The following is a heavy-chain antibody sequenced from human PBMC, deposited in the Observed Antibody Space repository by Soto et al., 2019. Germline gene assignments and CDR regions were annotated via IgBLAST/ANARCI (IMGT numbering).Heavy chain of an antibody. Sequence: GGSLRLSCAASGFTFSSYSMNWVRQAPGKGLEWVSSISSSSSYIYYADSVKGRFTISRDNAKNSLYLQMNSLRAEDTAVYYCATSWEKLAPYYLFDPWGQGILVTVSS. V-gene: IGHV3-21*01. CDR3: ATSWEKLAPYYLFDP. D-gene: IGHD2-2*01. J-gene: IGHJ5*02. CDR2: ISSSSSYI. CDR1: GFTFSSYS.